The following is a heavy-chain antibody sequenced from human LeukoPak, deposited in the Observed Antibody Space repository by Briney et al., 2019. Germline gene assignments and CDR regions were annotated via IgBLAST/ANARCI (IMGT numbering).Heavy chain of an antibody. Sequence: SGPTLVKPTQTLTLTCTFSGFSLSTSGVGVGWIRQPPGKALEWLALIYWNDDKRYSPSLKSRLTITKDTSKNQVVLTMTNMDPVDTATYYCAHMRLLGYCSSTSCSPWDYWGQGTLVTVSP. CDR2: IYWNDDK. V-gene: IGHV2-5*01. J-gene: IGHJ4*02. CDR3: AHMRLLGYCSSTSCSPWDY. CDR1: GFSLSTSGVG. D-gene: IGHD2-2*01.